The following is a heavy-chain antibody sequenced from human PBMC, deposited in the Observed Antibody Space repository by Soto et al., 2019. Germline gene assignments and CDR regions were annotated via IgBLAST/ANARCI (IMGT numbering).Heavy chain of an antibody. J-gene: IGHJ4*02. V-gene: IGHV3-30-3*01. D-gene: IGHD6-13*01. CDR3: ANSIAAAGQMELDY. CDR1: EFTFSSYP. CDR2: ISYDGSNK. Sequence: QVQLVESGEALFHPGRPLRLPWAASEFTFSSYPMHWVGQAQGKGLGWVAFISYDGSNKYYADSVKGRFTISRDNSKNTLYLQMNSLRAEDTAVYYCANSIAAAGQMELDYWGQGTLVTVSS.